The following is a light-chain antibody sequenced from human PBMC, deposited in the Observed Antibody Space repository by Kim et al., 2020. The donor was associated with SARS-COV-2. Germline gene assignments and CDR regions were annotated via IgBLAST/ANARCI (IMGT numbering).Light chain of an antibody. CDR3: LQHSTYPIT. J-gene: IGKJ5*01. CDR1: QDIRND. Sequence: APGGDRVPITCRASQDIRNDLGWYQQNPGRAPKRLIYCASSLQSGVPSRFSGSGSGTEFTLTISSVQPEDFATYFCLQHSTYPITFGQGTRLEIK. CDR2: CAS. V-gene: IGKV1-17*01.